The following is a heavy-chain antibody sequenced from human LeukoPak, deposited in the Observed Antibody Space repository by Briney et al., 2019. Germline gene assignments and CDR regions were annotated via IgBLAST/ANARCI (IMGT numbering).Heavy chain of an antibody. CDR1: GYSFTDYW. D-gene: IGHD2-15*01. Sequence: GELLKISCKGSGYSFTDYWIGWVRQMPGKGLEWMGITFPGDFELKYSPSFQGQVIISVDKSIDTAYLQWSSLQASDTAMYYCARHGLEGCRGGMCYRSFHYYGMDVWGQGTTVTVSS. CDR3: ARHGLEGCRGGMCYRSFHYYGMDV. CDR2: TFPGDFEL. V-gene: IGHV5-51*01. J-gene: IGHJ6*02.